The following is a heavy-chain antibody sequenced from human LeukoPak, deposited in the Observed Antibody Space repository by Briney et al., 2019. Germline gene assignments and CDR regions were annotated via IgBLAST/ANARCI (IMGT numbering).Heavy chain of an antibody. CDR1: GFTFSSYW. Sequence: PGGSLRLSCAASGFTFSSYWMSWVRQAPGKGLEWVANIKQDGSEKYYVDSVKGRFTISRDNAKNSLYLQMNSLSAEDTAVYYCARDTAMIPLDYWGQGTLVTVSS. V-gene: IGHV3-7*01. D-gene: IGHD5-18*01. J-gene: IGHJ4*02. CDR2: IKQDGSEK. CDR3: ARDTAMIPLDY.